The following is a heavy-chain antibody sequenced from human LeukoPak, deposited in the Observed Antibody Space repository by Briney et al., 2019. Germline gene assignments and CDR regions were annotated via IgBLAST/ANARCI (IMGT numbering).Heavy chain of an antibody. V-gene: IGHV3-23*01. CDR1: GFTFSSYS. Sequence: GGSLRLSCAASGFTFSSYSMNWVRQAPGKGLEWVSAISGSGGSTYYADSVEGRFTISRDNSKNTLYLQMNSLRAEDTAVYYCAKDPSYLAVALKGMAFDIWGQGTMVTVSS. CDR2: ISGSGGST. D-gene: IGHD6-19*01. CDR3: AKDPSYLAVALKGMAFDI. J-gene: IGHJ3*02.